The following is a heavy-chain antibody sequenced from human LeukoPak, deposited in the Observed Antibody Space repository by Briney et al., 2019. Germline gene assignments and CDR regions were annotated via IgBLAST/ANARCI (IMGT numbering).Heavy chain of an antibody. CDR1: GYTFTDYY. CDR3: ARMGSMIRGVGNY. J-gene: IGHJ4*02. V-gene: IGHV1-2*02. D-gene: IGHD3-10*01. Sequence: GASVKLSRKASGYTFTDYYMHWVRQAPGQGLEWMGWIDPKSGGSNYAQKFQGRVTMTRDTSISTAYMELSRPTSDDTAVYYCARMGSMIRGVGNYWGQGPLVT. CDR2: IDPKSGGS.